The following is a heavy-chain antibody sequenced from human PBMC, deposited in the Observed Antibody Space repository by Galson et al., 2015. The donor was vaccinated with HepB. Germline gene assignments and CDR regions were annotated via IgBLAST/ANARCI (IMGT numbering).Heavy chain of an antibody. Sequence: SVKVSCKASGSSFNSFTFSWVRQAPGQGLEWMGEFIPHLDRAKYTQQFQGRVTITADKSTATVFMDLRSLRSDDTAVYYCARDRFWHTALEGAFDLWGQGTMVTVSS. D-gene: IGHD2/OR15-2a*01. J-gene: IGHJ3*01. CDR3: ARDRFWHTALEGAFDL. CDR2: FIPHLDRA. V-gene: IGHV1-69*10. CDR1: GSSFNSFT.